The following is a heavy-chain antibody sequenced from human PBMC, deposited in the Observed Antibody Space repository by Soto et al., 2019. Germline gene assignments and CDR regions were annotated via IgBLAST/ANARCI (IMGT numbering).Heavy chain of an antibody. CDR1: GFIFSSYG. CDR3: ACTTVYTSYYYYGMDV. D-gene: IGHD4-17*01. J-gene: IGHJ6*02. CDR2: IWYDGSNK. V-gene: IGHV3-33*01. Sequence: GGSLRLSCAASGFIFSSYGMHWVRQAPGKGLEWVAVIWYDGSNKYYADSVKGRFTISRDNSKNTLYLQMSSLRAEDTAVYYCACTTVYTSYYYYGMDVWGQGTTVTVSS.